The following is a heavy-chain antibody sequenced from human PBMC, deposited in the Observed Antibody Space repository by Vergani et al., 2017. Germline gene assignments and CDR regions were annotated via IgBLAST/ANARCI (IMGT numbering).Heavy chain of an antibody. CDR3: ARVAYYDSSASYVGXFDP. V-gene: IGHV1-3*01. J-gene: IGHJ5*02. D-gene: IGHD3-22*01. Sequence: QVQLVQSGAEVRKPGASVKVSCKASGYTFTTYAMHWVRQSPGQRREWMGWINAGNGNTKYSQKFQGRVTITRYTSASTAYMELSSLTSEDTAVYYCARVAYYDSSASYVGXFDPWGQGTLVTVSS. CDR1: GYTFTTYA. CDR2: INAGNGNT.